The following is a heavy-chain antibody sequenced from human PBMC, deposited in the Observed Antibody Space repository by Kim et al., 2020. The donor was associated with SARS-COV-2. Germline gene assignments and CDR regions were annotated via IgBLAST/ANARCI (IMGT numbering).Heavy chain of an antibody. CDR3: ARVCGWYLPFDD. D-gene: IGHD6-19*01. CDR2: IDSDGSGT. CDR1: GFTFNNYW. J-gene: IGHJ4*02. Sequence: GSLRLSCAASGFTFNNYWMHWVRQAPGKGLMWVSHIDSDGSGTNYADSVKGRFTISRDNAKNTLYLQMSSLRAEDTAVYYCARVCGWYLPFDDWGQGALVTVPA. V-gene: IGHV3-74*01.